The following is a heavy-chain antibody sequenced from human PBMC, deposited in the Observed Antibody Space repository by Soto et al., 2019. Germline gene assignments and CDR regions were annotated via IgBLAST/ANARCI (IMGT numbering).Heavy chain of an antibody. V-gene: IGHV3-13*01. CDR1: GFTFSSYD. CDR3: ASSRYDAFDI. CDR2: IGTAGDT. J-gene: IGHJ3*02. Sequence: EVQLVESGGGLVQPGGSLRLSCAASGFTFSSYDMHWVRQATGKGLEWVSAIGTAGDTYYPGSVKGRFTISRENAKNSLYIKMKSLRAGYTGLYYCASSRYDAFDIRGQGTMDTGSS.